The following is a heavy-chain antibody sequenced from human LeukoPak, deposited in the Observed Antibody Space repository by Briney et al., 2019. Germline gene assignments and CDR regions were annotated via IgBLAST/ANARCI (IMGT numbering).Heavy chain of an antibody. V-gene: IGHV1-69*13. CDR1: GYTFTRNA. J-gene: IGHJ4*02. D-gene: IGHD3-10*01. Sequence: SVKVSCKASGYTFTRNAMHWVRQAPGQGLEWMGGIIPIFGTANYAQKFQGRVTITADESTSTAYMELSSLRSEDTAVYYCARGRLASGDAYPYYFDYWGQGTLVTVSS. CDR3: ARGRLASGDAYPYYFDY. CDR2: IIPIFGTA.